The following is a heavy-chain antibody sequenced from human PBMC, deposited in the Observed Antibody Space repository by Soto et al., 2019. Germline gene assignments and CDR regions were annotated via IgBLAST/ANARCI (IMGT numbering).Heavy chain of an antibody. D-gene: IGHD6-13*01. J-gene: IGHJ6*02. CDR1: GGSFSGYY. V-gene: IGHV4-34*01. CDR2: INHRGST. CDR3: AKRSSWPYYYYYGMDV. Sequence: SETLSLTGAVYGGSFSGYYWRWIPQPPGKGLEWMGEINHRGSTNNNPSPTSRITISVDTSKTPFSLKLSSVTTADTAVYYCAKRSSWPYYYYYGMDVWGQGTTVTVSS.